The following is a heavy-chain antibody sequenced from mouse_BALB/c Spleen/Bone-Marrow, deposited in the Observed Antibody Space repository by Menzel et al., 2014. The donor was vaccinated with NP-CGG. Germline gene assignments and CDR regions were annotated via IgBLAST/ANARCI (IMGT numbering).Heavy chain of an antibody. J-gene: IGHJ2*01. V-gene: IGHV3-2*02. CDR2: ISYSGST. Sequence: VQLQQSGPGLVKPSQSLSLTCTVTGYSITSDYAWNWIRQFPGNKLEWMGHISYSGSTSYNPSLKSRISITRDTSKNQFFLQLNSVTTEDTATYYCARRGTTAYYFDYWGQGTTLTVSS. CDR3: ARRGTTAYYFDY. D-gene: IGHD1-1*01. CDR1: GYSITSDYA.